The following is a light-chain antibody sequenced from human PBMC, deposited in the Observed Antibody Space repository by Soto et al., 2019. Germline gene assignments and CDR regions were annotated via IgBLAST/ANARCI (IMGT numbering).Light chain of an antibody. CDR2: DVS. J-gene: IGLJ1*01. CDR3: SSYTSSSIVYV. V-gene: IGLV2-14*01. Sequence: QSALXQPASVSGSPGQSITISCTGTSSDVGGYNYVSWYQQHPGKAPKLMIYDVSNRPSGVSNRFSGSKSGNTASLTIFGLQAEDEADYYCSSYTSSSIVYVFGTGTKVTVL. CDR1: SSDVGGYNY.